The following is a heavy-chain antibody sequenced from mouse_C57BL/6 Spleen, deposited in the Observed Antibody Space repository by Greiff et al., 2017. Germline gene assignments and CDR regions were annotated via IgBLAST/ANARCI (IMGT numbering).Heavy chain of an antibody. J-gene: IGHJ3*01. V-gene: IGHV5-4*01. CDR3: SRDLSAY. CDR2: ISDGGSYT. Sequence: EVNLVESGGGLVKPGGSLKLSCAASGFTFSSYAMSWVRQTPEKRLEWVATISDGGSYTYYPDNVKGRFTISRDNAKNNLYLQMSHLKSEDTAMYYCSRDLSAYWGQGTLVTVSA. CDR1: GFTFSSYA.